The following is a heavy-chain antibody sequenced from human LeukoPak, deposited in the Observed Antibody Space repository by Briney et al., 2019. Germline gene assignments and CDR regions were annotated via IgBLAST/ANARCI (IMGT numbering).Heavy chain of an antibody. V-gene: IGHV4-39*07. CDR2: IYYSGST. CDR3: ARDRGRYSWNDVYYYGMDV. J-gene: IGHJ6*02. Sequence: SETLSLTCTVSGGSISSSSYYWGWIRQPPGKGLEWIGSIYYSGSTYYNPSLKSRVTISVDTSKNQFSLKLSSVTAADTAVYYCARDRGRYSWNDVYYYGMDVWGQGTTVTVSS. D-gene: IGHD1-20*01. CDR1: GGSISSSSYY.